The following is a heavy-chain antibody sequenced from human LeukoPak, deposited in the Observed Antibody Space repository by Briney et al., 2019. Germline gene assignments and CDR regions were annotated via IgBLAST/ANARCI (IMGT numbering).Heavy chain of an antibody. Sequence: GGSLRLSCAASGFTFSSYSMNWVRQAQGKGLEWVSSISSSSSYIYYADSVKGRFTISRGNAKNSLYLQMNSLRAEDTAVYYCATISSGWLFDYWGQGTLVTVSS. J-gene: IGHJ4*02. CDR1: GFTFSSYS. D-gene: IGHD6-19*01. V-gene: IGHV3-21*01. CDR3: ATISSGWLFDY. CDR2: ISSSSSYI.